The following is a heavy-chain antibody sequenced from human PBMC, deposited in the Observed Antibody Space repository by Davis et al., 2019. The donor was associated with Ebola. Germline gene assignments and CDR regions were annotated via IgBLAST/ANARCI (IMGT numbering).Heavy chain of an antibody. D-gene: IGHD1-7*01. CDR2: INPNSGGT. V-gene: IGHV1-2*04. CDR3: ARHNWNYKGGFGY. J-gene: IGHJ4*02. Sequence: AASVKVSCKASGYTFTGYYMHWVRQAPGQGLEWMGWINPNSGGTNYAQKFQGWVTMTRDTSISTAYMELSRLRSDDTAVYYCARHNWNYKGGFGYWGQGTLVTVSS. CDR1: GYTFTGYY.